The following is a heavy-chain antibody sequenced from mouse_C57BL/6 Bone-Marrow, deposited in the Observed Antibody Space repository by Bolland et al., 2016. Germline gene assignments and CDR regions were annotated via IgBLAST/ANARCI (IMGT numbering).Heavy chain of an antibody. Sequence: SYNQKFKGKATLTVDKSSSTAYMQLSSLTSEDSAVYFCAREGLPHYFDYWGQGTT. CDR3: AREGLPHYFDY. D-gene: IGHD2-1*01. J-gene: IGHJ2*01. V-gene: IGHV1-12*01.